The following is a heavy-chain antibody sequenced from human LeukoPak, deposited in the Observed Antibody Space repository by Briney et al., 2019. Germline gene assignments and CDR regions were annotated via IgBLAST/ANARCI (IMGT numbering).Heavy chain of an antibody. J-gene: IGHJ5*02. V-gene: IGHV3-33*01. CDR1: GFTFSSYG. CDR3: ARDPHGDYELNWFDP. Sequence: TGGSLRLSCAASGFTFSSYGMHWVRQAPGKGLEWVAVIWYDGSNKYYADSVKGRFTISRDNSKNTLYLQMNSLRAEDTAVYYCARDPHGDYELNWFDPWGQGTLVTVSS. CDR2: IWYDGSNK. D-gene: IGHD4-17*01.